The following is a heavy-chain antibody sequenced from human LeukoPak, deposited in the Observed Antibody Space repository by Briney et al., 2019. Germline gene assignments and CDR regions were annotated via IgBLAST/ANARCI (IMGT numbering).Heavy chain of an antibody. Sequence: SQTLSLTCAISGDSLSSNSAAWNWLRQSSSRGLEWLGRTYYRSKLYYDYAVSVKGRISINPDTSKNQFSLQLNSVSPVDTAVYYCARGYDILTGYDNFYYYGMDVWGKGTTVTVSS. CDR3: ARGYDILTGYDNFYYYGMDV. D-gene: IGHD3-9*01. V-gene: IGHV6-1*01. CDR1: GDSLSSNSAA. CDR2: TYYRSKLYY. J-gene: IGHJ6*04.